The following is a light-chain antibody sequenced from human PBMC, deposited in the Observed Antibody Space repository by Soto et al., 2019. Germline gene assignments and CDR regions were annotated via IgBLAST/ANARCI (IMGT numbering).Light chain of an antibody. CDR2: EVN. J-gene: IGLJ2*01. V-gene: IGLV2-14*01. CDR1: SSDIGAYDY. CDR3: SSYTSSSTLVV. Sequence: QSALTQPASLSGSPGQSITISCTGTSSDIGAYDYVSWFQQHPGKAPKLMISEVNNRPSGVSNRFSGSKSGNTASLTISGLQAEDEADYYCSSYTSSSTLVVFGGGTQLTVL.